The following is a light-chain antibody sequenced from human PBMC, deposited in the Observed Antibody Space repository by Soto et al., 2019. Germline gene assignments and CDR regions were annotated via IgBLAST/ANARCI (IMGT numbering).Light chain of an antibody. CDR1: QTISSW. CDR3: LQTYNLPRT. CDR2: KAS. V-gene: IGKV1-5*03. Sequence: DIQMTQSPSTLSGSVGDRVTITCRASQTISSWLAWYQQKPGKAPKLLIYKASTLKSGVPVRFSGSASGTDFTLTIRNMQREDFATYYCLQTYNLPRTFGQGTKGDIK. J-gene: IGKJ1*01.